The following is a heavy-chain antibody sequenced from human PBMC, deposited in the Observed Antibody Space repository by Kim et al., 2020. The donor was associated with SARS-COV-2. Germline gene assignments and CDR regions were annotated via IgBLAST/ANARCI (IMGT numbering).Heavy chain of an antibody. V-gene: IGHV5-51*01. J-gene: IGHJ6*03. CDR3: ARRPPYYYYMDV. Sequence: RYSPSFQGQVTISADKSISTAYLQWSSLKASDTAMYYCARRPPYYYYMDVWGKGTTVTVSS.